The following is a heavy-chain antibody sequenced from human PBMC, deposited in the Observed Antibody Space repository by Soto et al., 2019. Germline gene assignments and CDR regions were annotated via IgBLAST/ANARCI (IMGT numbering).Heavy chain of an antibody. V-gene: IGHV3-23*01. CDR3: AKILMVYAMGPYYFDY. Sequence: PGGSLRLSCAASGFTFSSYAMSWARQAPGKGLEWVSAISGSGGSTYYADSVKGRFTISRDNSKNTLYLQMNSLRAEDTAVYYCAKILMVYAMGPYYFDYWGQGTLVTVSS. J-gene: IGHJ4*02. D-gene: IGHD2-8*01. CDR1: GFTFSSYA. CDR2: ISGSGGST.